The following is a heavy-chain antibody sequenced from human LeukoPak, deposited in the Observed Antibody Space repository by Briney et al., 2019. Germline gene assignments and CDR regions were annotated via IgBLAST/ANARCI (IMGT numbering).Heavy chain of an antibody. J-gene: IGHJ4*02. V-gene: IGHV4-34*01. CDR2: INHSGST. Sequence: SETLSLTXAVYGGSFSGYYWSWISQSPGKGLEWIGEINHSGSTNYNPSLKSRVTISVDTSKNQFSLKLSSVTAADTAVYYCARVLTTVTLFDYWGQGTLVTVSS. CDR3: ARVLTTVTLFDY. CDR1: GGSFSGYY. D-gene: IGHD4-17*01.